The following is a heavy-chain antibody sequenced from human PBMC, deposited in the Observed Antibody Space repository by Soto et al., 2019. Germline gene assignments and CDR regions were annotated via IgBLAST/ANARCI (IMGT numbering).Heavy chain of an antibody. CDR1: GFTLDDYT. V-gene: IGHV3-9*01. CDR2: VGWNGGDI. CDR3: AKDRAVVVPVYTSYFHYYGLDV. Sequence: GGSLRLSCAASGFTLDDYTMHWVRQAPGKGLEWVSGVGWNGGDIVYADSVKGRFTVSRDNTKNSLYLEVNSLRAEDTAIYYCAKDRAVVVPVYTSYFHYYGLDVWGQGTTVTVSS. D-gene: IGHD2-2*01. J-gene: IGHJ6*02.